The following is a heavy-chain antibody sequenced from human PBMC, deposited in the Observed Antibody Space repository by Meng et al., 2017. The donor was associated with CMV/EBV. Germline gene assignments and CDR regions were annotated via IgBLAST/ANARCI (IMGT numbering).Heavy chain of an antibody. D-gene: IGHD6-13*01. V-gene: IGHV3-21*01. J-gene: IGHJ4*02. CDR2: ISSSSSYI. Sequence: GESLKISCAASGFTFSSYSMNWVRQAPGKGLEWVSSISSSSSYIYYADSVKGRFTISRDNAKNSLYLQMNSLRAADTAVYYCASTYSSSWRSFDYWGQGTLVTVSS. CDR3: ASTYSSSWRSFDY. CDR1: GFTFSSYS.